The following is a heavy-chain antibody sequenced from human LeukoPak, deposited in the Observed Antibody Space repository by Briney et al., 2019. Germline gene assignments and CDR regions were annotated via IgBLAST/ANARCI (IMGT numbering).Heavy chain of an antibody. V-gene: IGHV5-51*01. J-gene: IGHJ4*02. CDR1: GYSFTSYW. CDR3: ARIPEGRGYSYGLFDY. CDR2: IYPADSDT. D-gene: IGHD5-18*01. Sequence: GESLKISCKGSGYSFTSYWIGWVRQMPGKGLEWMGIIYPADSDTRYSPSFQGQVTISADKSISTAYLQWSSLKASDTAMYYCARIPEGRGYSYGLFDYWGQGTLVTVSS.